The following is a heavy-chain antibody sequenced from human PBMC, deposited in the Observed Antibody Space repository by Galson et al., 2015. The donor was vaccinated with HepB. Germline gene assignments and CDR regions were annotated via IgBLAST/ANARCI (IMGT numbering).Heavy chain of an antibody. CDR3: ASQRRIAAAGTSYYGMDV. V-gene: IGHV1-46*03. D-gene: IGHD6-13*01. CDR2: INPSGGST. J-gene: IGHJ6*02. CDR1: GYTFTSYY. Sequence: SVKVSCKASGYTFTSYYMHWVRQAPGQGLEWMGIINPSGGSTSYAQKFQGRVTMTRDTSTSTVYMELSSLRSEDTAVYYCASQRRIAAAGTSYYGMDVWGQGTTVTVSS.